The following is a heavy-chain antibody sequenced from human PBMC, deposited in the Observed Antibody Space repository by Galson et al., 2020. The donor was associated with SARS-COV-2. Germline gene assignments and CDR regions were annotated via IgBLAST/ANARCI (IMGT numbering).Heavy chain of an antibody. D-gene: IGHD5-12*01. J-gene: IGHJ3*02. Sequence: GGSLRLSCAASGFTFENYGMNWVRQAPGRGLEWVAGISGGSTSYIAPSVKGRFTITRDNSRKTLQLQMTNLRVEDTAVYYCAKDKMLGTGAYSVFHMWGHGTVVTVSS. CDR2: ISGGSTS. CDR1: GFTFENYG. CDR3: AKDKMLGTGAYSVFHM. V-gene: IGHV3-23*03.